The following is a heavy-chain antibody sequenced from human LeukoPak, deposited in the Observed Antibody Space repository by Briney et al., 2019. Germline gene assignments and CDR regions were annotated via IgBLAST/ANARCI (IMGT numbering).Heavy chain of an antibody. Sequence: GGSLRLSCAASGFTFSSYAMSWVRQAPGKGLEWVSAISGSGGSTYYADSVKGRFTISRDNSKNTLYLQMNSLRDEDTAVYYCARDRGIYCSSTSCYGNYWGQGTLVTVSS. D-gene: IGHD2-2*01. V-gene: IGHV3-23*01. J-gene: IGHJ4*02. CDR2: ISGSGGST. CDR3: ARDRGIYCSSTSCYGNY. CDR1: GFTFSSYA.